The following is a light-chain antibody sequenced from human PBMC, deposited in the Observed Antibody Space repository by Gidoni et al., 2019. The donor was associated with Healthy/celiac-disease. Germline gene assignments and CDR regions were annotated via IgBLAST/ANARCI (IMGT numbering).Light chain of an antibody. J-gene: IGLJ2*01. CDR3: QSYDSSLSGVV. CDR2: GNS. V-gene: IGLV1-40*01. Sequence: QSVLTQPPSVSAAPGPRVTISCTGSSSNIGAGYDVPWYQQLPGTAPKLLIYGNSNRPSGVPDRFSGSKSGTSASLAITGLQAEDEADYYCQSYDSSLSGVVFGGGTKLTVL. CDR1: SSNIGAGYD.